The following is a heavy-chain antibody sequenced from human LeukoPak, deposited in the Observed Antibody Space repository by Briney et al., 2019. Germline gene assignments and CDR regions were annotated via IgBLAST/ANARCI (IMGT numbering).Heavy chain of an antibody. CDR2: ISYSEST. V-gene: IGHV4-39*01. CDR1: GGSFSSNTYY. D-gene: IGHD3-10*01. Sequence: PSETLSLTCTVAGGSFSSNTYYWGWIRQPPGKGLEWIGSISYSESTYYNPSLKSRVTIFVDKSKNQFSLELLSVAASDTAVYYCARHVGPDTRITMLRGVSFPRYNNWFDPWGQGTLVTVSS. CDR3: ARHVGPDTRITMLRGVSFPRYNNWFDP. J-gene: IGHJ5*02.